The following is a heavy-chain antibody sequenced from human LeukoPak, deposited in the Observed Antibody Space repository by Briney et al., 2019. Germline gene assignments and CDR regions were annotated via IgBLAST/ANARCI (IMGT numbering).Heavy chain of an antibody. J-gene: IGHJ5*02. CDR3: ARDYGGNSGWFDP. CDR1: GYTFTSYY. D-gene: IGHD4-23*01. Sequence: ASVKVSCKASGYTFTSYYMHWVRQAPGQGLEWMGIINPSGGSTSYAQKFQGRVTMTRNTSISTAYMELSSLISDDTAVYYCARDYGGNSGWFDPWGQGTLVTVSS. V-gene: IGHV1-46*01. CDR2: INPSGGST.